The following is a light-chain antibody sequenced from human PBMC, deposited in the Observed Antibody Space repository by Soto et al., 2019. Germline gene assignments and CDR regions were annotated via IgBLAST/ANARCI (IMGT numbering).Light chain of an antibody. CDR1: ENINTY. V-gene: IGKV3-11*01. J-gene: IGKJ1*01. CDR2: DAS. Sequence: IVLTQSPATLSVSPGERATLSCRASENINTYLAWYQQKPGQAPKLLIYDASNRATGIPARFSGSGSGTDFTLTISRLEPEDFAVYYCQQYGNSRTWSFGQGTKVDIK. CDR3: QQYGNSRTWS.